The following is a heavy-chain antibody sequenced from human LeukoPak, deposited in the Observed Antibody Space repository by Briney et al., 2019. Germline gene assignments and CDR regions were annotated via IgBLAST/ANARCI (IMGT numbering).Heavy chain of an antibody. CDR1: GFTFSTYG. Sequence: GGSLRLSCAASGFTFSTYGMSWVRQAPGKGLEWVSAISGSGGSTYYADSVKGRFTISRDNSKNTLYLQMNSLRAEDTAVYYCAKDLSYYYDSSGDLQHWGQGTLVTVSS. J-gene: IGHJ1*01. V-gene: IGHV3-23*01. CDR2: ISGSGGST. D-gene: IGHD3-22*01. CDR3: AKDLSYYYDSSGDLQH.